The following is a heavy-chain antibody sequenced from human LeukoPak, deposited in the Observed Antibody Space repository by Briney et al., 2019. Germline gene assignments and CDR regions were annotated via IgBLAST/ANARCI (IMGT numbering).Heavy chain of an antibody. CDR2: IYYSGST. Sequence: SETLSLTCTVSGGSISSSSYYWGWIRQPPGKGLEWIGSIYYSGSTYYNPSLKSRVTISVDTSKNQFSLKLSSVTAADTAVYYCARHKDYYYSYMDVWGKGTTVTISS. CDR3: ARHKDYYYSYMDV. CDR1: GGSISSSSYY. J-gene: IGHJ6*03. V-gene: IGHV4-39*01.